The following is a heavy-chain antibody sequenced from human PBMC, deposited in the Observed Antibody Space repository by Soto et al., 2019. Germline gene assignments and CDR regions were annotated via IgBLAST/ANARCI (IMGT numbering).Heavy chain of an antibody. CDR2: IYYAGDT. CDR3: ARQDATMEEYAFWSGFPVAH. V-gene: IGHV4-39*01. CDR1: GGSIRSSSYY. D-gene: IGHD3-3*01. Sequence: QMQLQESGPGLVKPSETLSLTCTVSGGSIRSSSYYWGWIRQSPGKGLEWIGSIYYAGDTQYNPSLKSRVTLSVDRPNIQFSLEVTSVTAADTAVYYCARQDATMEEYAFWSGFPVAHWGQGTLVTVSS. J-gene: IGHJ4*02.